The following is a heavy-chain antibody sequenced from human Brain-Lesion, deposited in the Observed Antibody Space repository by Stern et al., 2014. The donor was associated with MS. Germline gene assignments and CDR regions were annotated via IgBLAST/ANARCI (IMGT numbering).Heavy chain of an antibody. J-gene: IGHJ5*02. CDR2: IYYSGKT. V-gene: IGHV4-39*02. CDR3: AGEEDIRYCSGGSCTGNWFDP. D-gene: IGHD2-15*01. Sequence: VQLEESGPGLVKPSETLSLTCTVAGGSVSSTSYAWAWIRQPPGKGLEWIGTIYYSGKTYYSPSLKSRLTISLDTPKNHFSLRVRSVTAADTAVYYCAGEEDIRYCSGGSCTGNWFDPWGQGTLVTVSS. CDR1: GGSVSSTSYA.